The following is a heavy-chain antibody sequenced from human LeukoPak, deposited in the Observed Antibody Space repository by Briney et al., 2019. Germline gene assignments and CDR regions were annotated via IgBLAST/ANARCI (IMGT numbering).Heavy chain of an antibody. CDR1: GFTFSSYA. Sequence: QSGGSLRLSCAASGFTFSSYAMSWVRQAPGKGLEWVSAISGSGGSTYYADSVKGRFTISRDNSKNTLYLQMNSLRAEDTAVYYCAEDLLLRRYHHYYFDYWGQGTLVTVSS. CDR2: ISGSGGST. D-gene: IGHD2-2*01. V-gene: IGHV3-23*01. J-gene: IGHJ4*02. CDR3: AEDLLLRRYHHYYFDY.